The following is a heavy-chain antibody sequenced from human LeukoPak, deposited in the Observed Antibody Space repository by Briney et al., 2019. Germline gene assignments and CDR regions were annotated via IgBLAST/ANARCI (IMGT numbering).Heavy chain of an antibody. V-gene: IGHV3-21*04. J-gene: IGHJ4*02. CDR2: ISSRSSNI. D-gene: IGHD3-10*01. CDR1: GFTFSSYT. CDR3: AKVDYYYGSGSYYNWVY. Sequence: GGSLRLSCAVSGFTFSSYTMNWVRQAPGKGLDWVSSISSRSSNIYYADSVKGRFTISRDNSKNTLYLQMNSLRAEDTAVYYCAKVDYYYGSGSYYNWVYWGQGTLVTVSS.